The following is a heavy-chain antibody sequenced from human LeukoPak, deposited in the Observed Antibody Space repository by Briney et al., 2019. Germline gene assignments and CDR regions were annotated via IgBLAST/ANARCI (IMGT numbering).Heavy chain of an antibody. V-gene: IGHV1-24*01. CDR3: ATDKPGTVTDAFDI. CDR1: GYTLTELS. D-gene: IGHD4-17*01. Sequence: ASVKVSCKVSGYTLTELSMHWVRQAPGKGLEWMGGFDPEDDETIYAQKFQGRVTMTEDTSTDTAYMELSSLRSEDTAVYYCATDKPGTVTDAFDIWGQRTMVTVS. J-gene: IGHJ3*02. CDR2: FDPEDDET.